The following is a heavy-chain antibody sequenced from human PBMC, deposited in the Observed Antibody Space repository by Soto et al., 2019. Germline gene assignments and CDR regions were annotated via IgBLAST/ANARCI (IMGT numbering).Heavy chain of an antibody. Sequence: QVQLQESGPGLVKPSETLSLTCTVSGASIINYYWSWIRQPAGKGLEWIGRIYSSGSTNYNPSLRSRVTMSVDTSKNQFSLKLNSVTAADTAVYYCAGTGEVYSDYWGQGILVTVSS. CDR1: GASIINYY. V-gene: IGHV4-4*07. CDR3: AGTGEVYSDY. D-gene: IGHD1-1*01. CDR2: IYSSGST. J-gene: IGHJ4*02.